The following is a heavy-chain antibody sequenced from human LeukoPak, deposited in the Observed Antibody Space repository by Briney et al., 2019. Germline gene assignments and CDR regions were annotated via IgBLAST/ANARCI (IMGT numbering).Heavy chain of an antibody. CDR1: GYTFTSYY. J-gene: IGHJ4*02. CDR3: ARVGCSGGSCHTAGYYFDY. Sequence: GASVKVPCKASGYTFTSYYMHWVRQAPGQGLEWMGIINPSGGSTSYAQKFQGRVTMTRDTSTSTVYMELSSLRSEDTAVYYCARVGCSGGSCHTAGYYFDYWGQGTLVTVSS. D-gene: IGHD2-15*01. CDR2: INPSGGST. V-gene: IGHV1-46*03.